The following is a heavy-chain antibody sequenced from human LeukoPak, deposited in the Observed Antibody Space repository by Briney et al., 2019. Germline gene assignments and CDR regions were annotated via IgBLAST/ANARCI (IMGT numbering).Heavy chain of an antibody. J-gene: IGHJ5*02. CDR2: IYYSGTT. CDR1: GIPLSNYY. Sequence: SESLSLTCSVSGIPLSNYYWNWIRQSPGKGLEWSGDIYYSGTTDYNPSLKSRVTMSIDMSRRQFSLELSSVTAADTAVYYCARGGVVGTMLRGINWFDPWGPGTLVAVSS. D-gene: IGHD3-10*01. V-gene: IGHV4-59*01. CDR3: ARGGVVGTMLRGINWFDP.